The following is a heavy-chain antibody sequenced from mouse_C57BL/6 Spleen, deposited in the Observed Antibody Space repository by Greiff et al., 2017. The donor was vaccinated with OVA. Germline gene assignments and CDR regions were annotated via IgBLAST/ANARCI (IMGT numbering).Heavy chain of an antibody. CDR2: INPGSGGT. CDR3: ARSDGNYGWFAY. V-gene: IGHV1-54*01. J-gene: IGHJ3*01. Sequence: QVQLQQSGAELVRPGTSVKVSCKASGYAFTNYLIEWVKQRPGQGLEWIGVINPGSGGTNYNEKFKGKATLTADKSSSTAYMQISSLTSEDSAVYFCARSDGNYGWFAYWGQGTLVTVSA. CDR1: GYAFTNYL. D-gene: IGHD2-1*01.